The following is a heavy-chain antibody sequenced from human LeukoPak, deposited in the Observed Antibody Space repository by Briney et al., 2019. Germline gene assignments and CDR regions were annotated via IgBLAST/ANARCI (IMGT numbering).Heavy chain of an antibody. CDR1: GFTFSAYY. CDR2: ISGSGDSK. V-gene: IGHV3-11*01. D-gene: IGHD4-11*01. CDR3: ARRTYSNYFFDY. J-gene: IGHJ4*02. Sequence: GGSLRLSCAASGFTFSAYYMSWIRQAPGRGLEWVSDISGSGDSKFYTDSVEGRFTISRDNAKNSLYLQMNSLRAEDTAVYYCARRTYSNYFFDYWGLGTLVTVSS.